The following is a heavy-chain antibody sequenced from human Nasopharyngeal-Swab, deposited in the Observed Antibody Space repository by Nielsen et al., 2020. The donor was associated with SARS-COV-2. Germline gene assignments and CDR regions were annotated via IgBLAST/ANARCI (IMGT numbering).Heavy chain of an antibody. CDR2: ISGSGGST. CDR3: AKSKGMADAFDI. CDR1: GFTFSSYA. D-gene: IGHD5-24*01. Sequence: GGSRLSCAASGFTFSSYAMSWVRQAPGKGLEWVSAISGSGGSTYYADSVKGRFTISRDNSKNTLYLQMNSLRAEDTAVYYCAKSKGMADAFDIWGQGTMVTVSS. J-gene: IGHJ3*02. V-gene: IGHV3-23*01.